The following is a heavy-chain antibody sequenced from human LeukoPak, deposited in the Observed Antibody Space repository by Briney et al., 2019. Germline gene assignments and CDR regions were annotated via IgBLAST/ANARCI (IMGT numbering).Heavy chain of an antibody. D-gene: IGHD1-26*01. CDR2: IRYDGSNK. J-gene: IGHJ4*02. CDR1: GFTFSSYS. V-gene: IGHV3-30*02. Sequence: GGSLRLSCAASGFTFSSYSMNWVRQAPGKGLEWVSFIRYDGSNKYYADSVKGRFTISRDNSKNTLYLQMNSLRGEDTAVYYCGRVGVGATTRVTDYWGQGTLVTVSS. CDR3: GRVGVGATTRVTDY.